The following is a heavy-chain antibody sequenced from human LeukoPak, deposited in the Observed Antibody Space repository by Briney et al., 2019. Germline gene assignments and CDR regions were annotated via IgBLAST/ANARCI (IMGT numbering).Heavy chain of an antibody. CDR1: GGSISSYY. D-gene: IGHD1-26*01. CDR3: ARGRRGVAAFDI. V-gene: IGHV4-59*01. CDR2: IYYSGST. J-gene: IGHJ3*02. Sequence: SETLSLTCTVSGGSISSYYWSWIRQPPGKGLEWIGYIYYSGSTNYNPSLESRVTISVDTSKNQFSLKLSSVTAADTAVYYCARGRRGVAAFDIWGQGTMVTVSS.